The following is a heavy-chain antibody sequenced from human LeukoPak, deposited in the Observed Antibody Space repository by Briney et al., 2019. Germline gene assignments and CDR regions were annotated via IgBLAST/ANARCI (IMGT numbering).Heavy chain of an antibody. D-gene: IGHD1-26*01. Sequence: GGSLRLSCAASGFTFDDYAMHWVRQAPGKGLEWVSGISWNSGSIGYADSVKGRFTISRDNAKNSLYLQMNSLRAEDTALYYCAKVVGGSYYAPIDYWGQGTLVTVSS. V-gene: IGHV3-9*01. CDR3: AKVVGGSYYAPIDY. CDR2: ISWNSGSI. J-gene: IGHJ4*02. CDR1: GFTFDDYA.